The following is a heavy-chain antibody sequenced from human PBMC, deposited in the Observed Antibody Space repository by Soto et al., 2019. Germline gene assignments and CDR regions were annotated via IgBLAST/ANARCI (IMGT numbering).Heavy chain of an antibody. CDR2: IIPIFGTA. CDR1: GGTFSSYA. Sequence: QVQLVQSGAEVKKPGSSVKVSCKASGGTFSSYAISWVRQAPGQGLEWMGGIIPIFGTANYAQKFQGRVTITADESTSTAYMELSSLRSEDTAVYYCARDFTKGGGLWSGYLDYWGQGTLVTVSS. V-gene: IGHV1-69*01. CDR3: ARDFTKGGGLWSGYLDY. D-gene: IGHD3-3*01. J-gene: IGHJ4*02.